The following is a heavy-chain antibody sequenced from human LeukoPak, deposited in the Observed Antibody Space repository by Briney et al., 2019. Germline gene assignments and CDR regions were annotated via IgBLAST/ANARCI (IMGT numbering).Heavy chain of an antibody. CDR1: GFTFSNFY. Sequence: GGSLRLSCVASGFTFSNFYMHWVRQVPGKGLVWVSRISSDGSDTTYADSVKGRFTISRDNTKNILFLQMNSLRTEDTAVYYCVCLAIFATGIDPWGQGTLVTVSS. J-gene: IGHJ5*02. D-gene: IGHD3-3*01. CDR3: VCLAIFATGIDP. CDR2: ISSDGSDT. V-gene: IGHV3-74*01.